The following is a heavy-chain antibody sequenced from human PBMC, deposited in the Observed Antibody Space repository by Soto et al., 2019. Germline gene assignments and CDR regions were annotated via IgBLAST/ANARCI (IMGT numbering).Heavy chain of an antibody. J-gene: IGHJ4*02. V-gene: IGHV4-61*01. CDR1: GGSIYSASYY. Sequence: SETLSLTCNVSGGSIYSASYYFICIRQPPWKGLEWIRYIFHSGSTNYNPSLKSRVTISLDMSKNQFSLNLRSVIAEDTAFYFCVKGTFSRSKVIFDYWGQGIQVTVSS. D-gene: IGHD2-21*01. CDR3: VKGTFSRSKVIFDY. CDR2: IFHSGST.